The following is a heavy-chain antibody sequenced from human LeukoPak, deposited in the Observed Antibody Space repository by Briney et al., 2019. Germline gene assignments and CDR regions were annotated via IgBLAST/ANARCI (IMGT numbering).Heavy chain of an antibody. D-gene: IGHD2-2*01. J-gene: IGHJ4*02. CDR3: ARGVTGAGIVVVPAAPAAFFDY. V-gene: IGHV4-34*01. CDR2: INHSGST. Sequence: SETLSLTCTVSGGSISSYYWSWIRQPPGKGLEWIGEINHSGSTNYNPSLKSRVTISVDTSKNQFSLKLSSVTAADTAVYYCARGVTGAGIVVVPAAPAAFFDYWGQGTPVTVSS. CDR1: GGSISSYY.